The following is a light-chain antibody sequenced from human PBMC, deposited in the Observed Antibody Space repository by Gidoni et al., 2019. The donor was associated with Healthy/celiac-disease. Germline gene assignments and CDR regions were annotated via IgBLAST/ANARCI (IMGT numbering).Light chain of an antibody. J-gene: IGKJ4*01. V-gene: IGKV3-15*01. CDR1: QSVSSN. CDR2: CAS. CDR3: QQYNNWPPRLT. Sequence: EIVMTQSPATLSVSPGERATLSCRASQSVSSNLAWYQQKPGQAPRLLIYCASTRATGIPARFRGSGSGTEFTLTISSLQSEDFAVYYCQQYNNWPPRLTFXGXTKVEIK.